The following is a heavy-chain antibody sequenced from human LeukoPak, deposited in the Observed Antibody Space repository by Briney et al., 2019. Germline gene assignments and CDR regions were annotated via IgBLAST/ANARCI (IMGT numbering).Heavy chain of an antibody. V-gene: IGHV3-30*03. CDR3: ARFYGGSALDN. CDR2: ISYDGSNK. D-gene: IGHD3-16*01. J-gene: IGHJ3*02. Sequence: PGGSLRLSCAASGFTFSSYGMHWVRQAPGKGLEWVAVISYDGSNKYYADSVKGRFTISRDNSKNTLYLHMNSLRAEDTAVYYCARFYGGSALDNWGQGTMVTVSS. CDR1: GFTFSSYG.